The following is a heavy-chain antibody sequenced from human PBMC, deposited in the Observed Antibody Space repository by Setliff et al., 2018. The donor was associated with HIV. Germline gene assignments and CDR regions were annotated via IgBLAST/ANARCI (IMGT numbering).Heavy chain of an antibody. CDR2: TTHSGST. V-gene: IGHV4-34*01. Sequence: SETLSLTCEVYGGASTTSFRRSCWTWVRQPPGRGLEWIGETTHSGSTNYNPSLKSQVTISVDTSKNQLSLKLSSVTAADTAVYYCARGAQVDWELFVYWGQGTLVTVSS. J-gene: IGHJ4*02. CDR1: GGASTTSFRRSC. CDR3: ARGAQVDWELFVY. D-gene: IGHD3-10*01.